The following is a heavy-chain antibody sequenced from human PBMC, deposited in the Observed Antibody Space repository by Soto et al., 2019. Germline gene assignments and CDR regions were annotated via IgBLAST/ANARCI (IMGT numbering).Heavy chain of an antibody. CDR1: GDSVSSNSAT. CDR2: THYRYKWYN. V-gene: IGHV6-1*01. Sequence: QVQLQQSGPGLVKPSQTLSLTCAISGDSVSSNSATWDWIRQSPSRALEWLGRTHYRYKWYNDYAVSVNSRGTLNPATASNLRYLQLYSVTPDDMAVHYCARLIGISWLDSCWDGTLVTVSS. J-gene: IGHJ5*01. D-gene: IGHD2-8*01. CDR3: ARLIGISWLDS.